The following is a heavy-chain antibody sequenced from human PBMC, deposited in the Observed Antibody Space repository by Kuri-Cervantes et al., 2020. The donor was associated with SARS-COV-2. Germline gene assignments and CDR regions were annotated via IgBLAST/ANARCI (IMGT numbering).Heavy chain of an antibody. CDR1: GYTFTSYY. CDR2: INPSGGST. D-gene: IGHD2-21*02. CDR3: ARGTHIVVVTAASFDY. J-gene: IGHJ4*02. Sequence: ASVKVSCKASGYTFTSYYMHWVRQAPGQGLEWMGIINPSGGSTSYAQKFQGRVTMTRDTSTSTVYMELSRLGSDDTAVYYCARGTHIVVVTAASFDYWGQGTLVTVSS. V-gene: IGHV1-46*01.